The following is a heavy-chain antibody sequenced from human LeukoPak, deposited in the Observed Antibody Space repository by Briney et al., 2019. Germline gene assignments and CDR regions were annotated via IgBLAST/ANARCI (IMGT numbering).Heavy chain of an antibody. Sequence: SETLSLTCTVSGGSISSYYWSWIRQPPGKGLEWIACISYSGSTKYNPSLKSRVTISVDTSKNQLSLKLSSVTAADTAVYYCAREPALDSSGYLNWFHPWSHGTLVT. J-gene: IGHJ5*02. CDR3: AREPALDSSGYLNWFHP. D-gene: IGHD3-22*01. CDR2: ISYSGST. V-gene: IGHV4-59*01. CDR1: GGSISSYY.